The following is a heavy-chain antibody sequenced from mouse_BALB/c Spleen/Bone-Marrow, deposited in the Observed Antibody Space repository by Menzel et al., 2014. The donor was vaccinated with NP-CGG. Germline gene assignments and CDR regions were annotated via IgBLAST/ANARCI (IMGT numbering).Heavy chain of an antibody. D-gene: IGHD1-1*01. J-gene: IGHJ2*01. Sequence: VQLQQSGAELVRPGSSVKISCKASGYAFSSYWMNWVKQRPGQGPEWIGQIYPGDGDTNYNGKFKGKATLTADKSSSTAYMQLSSLTSEDSAVYFCARRGYYGSSYYFDYWGQGTTLTVSS. CDR1: GYAFSSYW. V-gene: IGHV1-80*01. CDR3: ARRGYYGSSYYFDY. CDR2: IYPGDGDT.